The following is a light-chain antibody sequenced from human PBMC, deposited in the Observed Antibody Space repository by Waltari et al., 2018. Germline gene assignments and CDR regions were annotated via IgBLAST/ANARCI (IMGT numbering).Light chain of an antibody. CDR1: SSDVGGINY. Sequence: QSALTQPASGSGSPGQSLPSPCPGPSSDVGGINYVPWYQQHPGKAPKLMIYDVSNWPSGVSNRFSGSKSGNTASLTISGLQAEDEADYYCSSYTSSSTRVVFGGGTKLTVL. CDR3: SSYTSSSTRVV. V-gene: IGLV2-14*03. J-gene: IGLJ2*01. CDR2: DVS.